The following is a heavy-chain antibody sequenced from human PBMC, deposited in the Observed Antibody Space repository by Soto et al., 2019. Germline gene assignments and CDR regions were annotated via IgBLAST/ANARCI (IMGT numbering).Heavy chain of an antibody. CDR2: ISAYNVNT. D-gene: IGHD1-7*01. J-gene: IGHJ4*02. CDR1: GYIFTSNG. CDR3: ARDTFGTTYY. V-gene: IGHV1-18*01. Sequence: QVQLDQSGAEVKKPGASVKVSCKASGYIFTSNGISWVRQAPGQGLEWMGWISAYNVNTNYAQKLQGRVTLTTDTSKSTAYMELRSLRSDDTAVYYCARDTFGTTYYWGQGTLVTVSS.